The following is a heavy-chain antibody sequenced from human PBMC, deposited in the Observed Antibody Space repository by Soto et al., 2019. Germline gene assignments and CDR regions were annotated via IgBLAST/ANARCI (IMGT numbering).Heavy chain of an antibody. D-gene: IGHD6-6*01. CDR2: ISGSGGST. J-gene: IGHJ5*02. CDR3: AKDGSGVGWDSSFSWFDP. Sequence: GGSLRLSCAASGFTFSSYAMSWVRQAPGKGLEWVSAISGSGGSTYYADSVKGRFTISRDNSKNTLYLQMNSLRAEDTAVYYCAKDGSGVGWDSSFSWFDPWGQGTLVTVSS. CDR1: GFTFSSYA. V-gene: IGHV3-23*01.